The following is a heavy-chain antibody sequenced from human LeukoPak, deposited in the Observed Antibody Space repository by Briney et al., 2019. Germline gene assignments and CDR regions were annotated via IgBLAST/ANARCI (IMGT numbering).Heavy chain of an antibody. Sequence: GGSLRLSCVGSKFTFRYYAMHWVRQAPGRGLEWVAGINGDGGGVAYADSVVGRFTIPRDYAETSLYLQMNSLRPEDTALYYCARDRGGKVDTGAVEYWGQGTQVAVSS. D-gene: IGHD5-18*01. V-gene: IGHV3-9*01. J-gene: IGHJ4*02. CDR2: INGDGGGV. CDR1: KFTFRYYA. CDR3: ARDRGGKVDTGAVEY.